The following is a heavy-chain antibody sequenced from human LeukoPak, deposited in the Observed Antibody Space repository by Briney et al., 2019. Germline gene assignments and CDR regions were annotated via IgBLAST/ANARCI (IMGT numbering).Heavy chain of an antibody. CDR3: ARGGDTAMVTWFGYYYYGMDV. CDR2: INPSGGST. J-gene: IGHJ6*02. Sequence: GASVKVSCKASGYTFTNYYMHWVRQAPGQGLEWMGIINPSGGSTSYAQKLQGRVTMTTDTSTSTAYMELRSLRSDDTAVYYCARGGDTAMVTWFGYYYYGMDVWGQGTTVTVSS. V-gene: IGHV1-46*01. D-gene: IGHD5-18*01. CDR1: GYTFTNYY.